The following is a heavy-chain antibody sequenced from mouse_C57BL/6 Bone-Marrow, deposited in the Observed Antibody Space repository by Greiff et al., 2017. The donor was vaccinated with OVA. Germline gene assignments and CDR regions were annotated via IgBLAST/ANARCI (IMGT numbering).Heavy chain of an antibody. V-gene: IGHV5-17*01. CDR1: GFTFSDYG. Sequence: DVMLVESGGGLVKPGGSLKLSCAASGFTFSDYGMHWVRQAPEKGLEWVAYISSGSSTIYYADTVKGRFTISRDNAKNTLFLQMTSLRSEDTAMYYCARQGNYYGSSSWLAYWGQGTLVTVSA. CDR3: ARQGNYYGSSSWLAY. D-gene: IGHD1-1*01. CDR2: ISSGSSTI. J-gene: IGHJ3*01.